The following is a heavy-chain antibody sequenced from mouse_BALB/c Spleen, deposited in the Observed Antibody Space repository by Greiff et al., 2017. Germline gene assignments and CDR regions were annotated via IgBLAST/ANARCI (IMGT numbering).Heavy chain of an antibody. CDR1: GYTFTSYW. Sequence: VQLQQSGAELARPGASVKLSCKASGYTFTSYWMQWVKQRPGQGLEWIGAIYPGDGDTRYTQKFKGKATLTADKSSSTAYMQLSSLASEDSAVYYCARGDYDFDYWGQGTTLTVSS. D-gene: IGHD2-4*01. CDR3: ARGDYDFDY. V-gene: IGHV1-87*01. J-gene: IGHJ2*01. CDR2: IYPGDGDT.